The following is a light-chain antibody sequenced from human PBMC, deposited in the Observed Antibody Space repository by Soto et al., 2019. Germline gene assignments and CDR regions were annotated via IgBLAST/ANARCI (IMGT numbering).Light chain of an antibody. CDR1: QTISSW. CDR2: KAS. V-gene: IGKV1-5*03. J-gene: IGKJ1*01. CDR3: QHYNSYSEE. Sequence: DIQMTQSPSTLSGSVGDGVTITCRASQTISSWLAWYQQKPGKAPKLLIYKASTLKSGVPSRFSGSGSGTEFTLTISSLQPDDFATYYCQHYNSYSEEFGQGTKVDIK.